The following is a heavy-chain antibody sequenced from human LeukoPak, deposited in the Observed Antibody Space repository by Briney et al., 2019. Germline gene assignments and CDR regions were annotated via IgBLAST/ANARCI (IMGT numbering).Heavy chain of an antibody. CDR2: IYYSGST. Sequence: PSQTLSLTCTVSGGSISSYYWSWIRQPPGKGLEWIGYIYYSGSTNYNPSLKSRVTISVDTSKNQFSLKLSSVTAADTAVYYCASIGSSWYFAYWGQGTLVTVSS. CDR1: GGSISSYY. V-gene: IGHV4-59*08. J-gene: IGHJ4*02. D-gene: IGHD6-13*01. CDR3: ASIGSSWYFAY.